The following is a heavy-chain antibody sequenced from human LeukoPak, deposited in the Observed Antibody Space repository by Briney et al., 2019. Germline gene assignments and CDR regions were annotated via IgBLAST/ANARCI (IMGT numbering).Heavy chain of an antibody. D-gene: IGHD2-21*01. CDR1: GFTFSSDG. Sequence: AGSLTLSCAASGFTFSSDGMSWVRQAREQGLEGVSNISSSGCSTVYADPVKGRVNFSRDNSKNTLYLQMNSVRAEDTAVYFCAKNLLADAGYSWYFDLWGRGTLVTVSS. CDR2: ISSSGCST. J-gene: IGHJ2*01. V-gene: IGHV3-23*01. CDR3: AKNLLADAGYSWYFDL.